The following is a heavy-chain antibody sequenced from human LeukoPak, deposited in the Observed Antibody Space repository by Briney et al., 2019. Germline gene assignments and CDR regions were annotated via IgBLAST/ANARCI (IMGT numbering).Heavy chain of an antibody. V-gene: IGHV3-21*01. CDR1: GFTFSSYS. CDR2: ISSSSSYI. D-gene: IGHD6-25*01. Sequence: PGGSLRLSCAASGFTFSSYSMNWVRQAPGKGLEWVSSISSSSSYIYYADSVKGRFTISRDNAKNSLYLQMNSLRAEDTAVYYCARAATTRSYMDVWGKGTTVTISS. J-gene: IGHJ6*03. CDR3: ARAATTRSYMDV.